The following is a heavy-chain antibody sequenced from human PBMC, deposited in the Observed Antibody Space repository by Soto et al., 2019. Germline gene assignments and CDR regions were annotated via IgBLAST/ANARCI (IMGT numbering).Heavy chain of an antibody. D-gene: IGHD6-13*01. Sequence: QVQLVQSGAEVKKPGASVKVSCKASGYTFTSYGISWVRQAPGQGLEWMGWISAYNGNTKYVQKFQGRVTMTTDTSTSTGYMELRSLRSDDTAVYYCARDAAACLNDYWGQGTLVTVSS. CDR2: ISAYNGNT. V-gene: IGHV1-18*01. CDR1: GYTFTSYG. CDR3: ARDAAACLNDY. J-gene: IGHJ4*02.